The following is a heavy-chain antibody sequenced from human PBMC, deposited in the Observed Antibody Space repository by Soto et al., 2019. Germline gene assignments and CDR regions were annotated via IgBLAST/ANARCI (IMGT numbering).Heavy chain of an antibody. CDR1: GITFSSYA. CDR2: VSYDGSNQ. V-gene: IGHV3-30*18. CDR3: AKDRDYGSGSYFFDY. J-gene: IGHJ4*02. D-gene: IGHD3-10*01. Sequence: QVQLVESGGGVVQPGRSLTLSCAASGITFSSYAVYWVRQAPGKGLEWVALVSYDGSNQYYADSVKGRFTISRDNSKNTLYLQMTSLRAEYTAVYYCAKDRDYGSGSYFFDYWGQGTLVTVAS.